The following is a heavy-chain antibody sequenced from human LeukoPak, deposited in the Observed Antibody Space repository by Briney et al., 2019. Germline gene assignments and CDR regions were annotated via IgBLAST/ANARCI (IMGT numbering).Heavy chain of an antibody. CDR1: GGSISSYY. V-gene: IGHV4-59*08. CDR3: ARVDGSCSGGSCPSGNWFDP. CDR2: IYYSGST. D-gene: IGHD2-15*01. Sequence: SETLSLTCTVSGGSISSYYWSWIRQPPGKGLEWIGYIYYSGSTNYNPSLKSRVTISEDTSKNQFSLKLNSVTAADTAVYYCARVDGSCSGGSCPSGNWFDPWGQGTLVTVSS. J-gene: IGHJ5*02.